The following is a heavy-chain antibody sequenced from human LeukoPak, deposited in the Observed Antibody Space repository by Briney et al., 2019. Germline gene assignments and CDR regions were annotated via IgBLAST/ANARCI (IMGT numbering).Heavy chain of an antibody. J-gene: IGHJ3*02. V-gene: IGHV3-15*01. CDR3: TTEDSGVWGSYRDAFDI. CDR1: GFTFSNAW. Sequence: GGSLRLSCAASGFTFSNAWMSWVRQAPGKGLEWVGRIKSKTDGGTTDYAAPVEGRFTISRDDSKNTLYLQMNSLKTEDTAVYYCTTEDSGVWGSYRDAFDIWGQGTTVTVSS. CDR2: IKSKTDGGTT. D-gene: IGHD3-16*02.